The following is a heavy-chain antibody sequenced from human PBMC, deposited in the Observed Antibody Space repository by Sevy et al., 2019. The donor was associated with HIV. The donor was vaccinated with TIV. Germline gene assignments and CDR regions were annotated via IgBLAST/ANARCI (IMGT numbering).Heavy chain of an antibody. J-gene: IGHJ4*02. CDR2: IKQDGSEK. D-gene: IGHD3-22*01. Sequence: GGSLRLSCAASGFTFSSYWMSWVRQAPGKGLEWVANIKQDGSEKYYVDSVKGRFTISRDNAKNSLYLHMNSLRAEDTAVYYCAREAPQHYDSSGYFTPYFDYWGQGTLVTVSS. CDR3: AREAPQHYDSSGYFTPYFDY. CDR1: GFTFSSYW. V-gene: IGHV3-7*03.